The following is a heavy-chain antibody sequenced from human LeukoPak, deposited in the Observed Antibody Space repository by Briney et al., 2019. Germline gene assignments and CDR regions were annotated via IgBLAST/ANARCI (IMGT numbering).Heavy chain of an antibody. J-gene: IGHJ4*02. CDR1: GFTFSTYE. Sequence: GGSLRLSCAASGFTFSTYEMNWVRQAPGKGLEWVSVICGTGGGTYYADSVKGRFTISRDNSKNTLYLQMNSLRAEDTAVYYCARGSSAICYSNCDYWGQGTLVTVSS. D-gene: IGHD2-2*01. CDR3: ARGSSAICYSNCDY. V-gene: IGHV3-23*01. CDR2: ICGTGGGT.